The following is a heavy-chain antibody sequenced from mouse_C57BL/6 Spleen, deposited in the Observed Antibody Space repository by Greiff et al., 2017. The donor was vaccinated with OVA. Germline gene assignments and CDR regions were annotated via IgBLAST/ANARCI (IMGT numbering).Heavy chain of an antibody. V-gene: IGHV1-19*01. D-gene: IGHD2-2*01. CDR1: GYTFTDYY. Sequence: EVQLQQSGPVLVKPGASVKMSCKASGYTFTDYYMNWVKQSHGKSLEWIGVINPYNGGTSYNQKFKGKATLTVDKSSSTAYMELNSLTSEDSAVYYCARSRYGSYFDYWGQGTTLTVSS. J-gene: IGHJ2*01. CDR3: ARSRYGSYFDY. CDR2: INPYNGGT.